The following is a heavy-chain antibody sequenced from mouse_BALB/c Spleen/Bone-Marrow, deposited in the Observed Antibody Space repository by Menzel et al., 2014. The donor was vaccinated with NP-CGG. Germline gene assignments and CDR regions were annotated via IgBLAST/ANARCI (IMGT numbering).Heavy chain of an antibody. CDR1: GFTFSSYA. CDR3: ARHDYAY. CDR2: ISSGGSYT. Sequence: EVMLVESGGGLVKPGGSLKLSCAASGFTFSSYAMSWVRQTPEKRLEWVATISSGGSYTYYPDSVKGRFTISRDNAKNTLCLQMSSLRSEDTAMYYCARHDYAYWGQGTLVTVSA. D-gene: IGHD2-4*01. V-gene: IGHV5-9-1*01. J-gene: IGHJ3*01.